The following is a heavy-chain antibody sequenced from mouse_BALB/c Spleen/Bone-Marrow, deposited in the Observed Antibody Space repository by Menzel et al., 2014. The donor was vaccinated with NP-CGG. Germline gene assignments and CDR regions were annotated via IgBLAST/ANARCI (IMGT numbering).Heavy chain of an antibody. CDR1: GYTFTSYW. D-gene: IGHD2-3*01. J-gene: IGHJ4*01. CDR3: ARASWLLRYYYAMDY. CDR2: INPSNGRT. V-gene: IGHV1S81*02. Sequence: VQRVESGAELVKPGASVKLPCKASGYTFTSYWMHWVKQRPGQGLEWIGEINPSNGRTNYNEKFKSKATLTVDKSSSTAYMQLSSLTSEDSAVYYCARASWLLRYYYAMDYWGQGTSVTVSS.